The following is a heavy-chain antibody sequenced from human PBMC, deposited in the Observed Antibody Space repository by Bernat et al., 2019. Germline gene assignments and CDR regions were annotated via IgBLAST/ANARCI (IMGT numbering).Heavy chain of an antibody. CDR3: ARDSSSWGFDY. CDR2: INAGNGNT. D-gene: IGHD6-13*01. CDR1: GYTFTSYA. Sequence: QVQLVQSGAEVKKPGASVKVSCKASGYTFTSYAMHWVRQAPGQRLEWMGWINAGNGNTKYSQKFQDRVTITRDTSASTAYMELSSLRSEDTAVYYCARDSSSWGFDYWGQGTLVTVSS. J-gene: IGHJ4*02. V-gene: IGHV1-3*01.